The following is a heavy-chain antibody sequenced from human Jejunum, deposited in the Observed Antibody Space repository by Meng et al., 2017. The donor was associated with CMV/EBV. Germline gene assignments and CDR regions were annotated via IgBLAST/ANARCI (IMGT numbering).Heavy chain of an antibody. V-gene: IGHV1-69*05. CDR3: ARGRRTIFGMVITYYFDS. CDR1: FMTSV. CDR2: IVPMYNIL. J-gene: IGHJ4*02. Sequence: FMTSVINWVRHAPGQGLEWMGGIVPMYNILTGAQKFQGRLTITTDGPRDTVYMELSSLRSEDTAVYYCARGRRTIFGMVITYYFDSWGQGTLVTVSS. D-gene: IGHD3-3*01.